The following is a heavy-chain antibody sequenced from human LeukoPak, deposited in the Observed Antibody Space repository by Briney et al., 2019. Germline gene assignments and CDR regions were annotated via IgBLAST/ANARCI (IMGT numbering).Heavy chain of an antibody. CDR3: AKGNPGYSYGSFDY. J-gene: IGHJ4*02. D-gene: IGHD5-18*01. CDR2: IYDSGST. V-gene: IGHV4-39*07. CDR1: GGSIRSSYYY. Sequence: SETLSLTCTVSGGSIRSSYYYWGWIRQPPGKGLEWIGSIYDSGSTYYNPSLKSRVTISVDTSKNQFSLKLSSVTAADTAVYYCAKGNPGYSYGSFDYWGQGTLVSVSS.